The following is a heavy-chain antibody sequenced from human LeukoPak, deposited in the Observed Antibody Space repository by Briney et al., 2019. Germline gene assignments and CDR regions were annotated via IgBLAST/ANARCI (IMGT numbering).Heavy chain of an antibody. CDR3: ARARPGDV. CDR2: IYHSGST. Sequence: SETLSLTCTVSGYSISSGYYWGWIRQPPGKGLEWIGSIYHSGSTYYNPSLKSRVTISVDTSKNQFPLKLSSVTAADTAVYYCARARPGDVWGKGTTVTVSS. J-gene: IGHJ6*04. V-gene: IGHV4-38-2*02. CDR1: GYSISSGYY.